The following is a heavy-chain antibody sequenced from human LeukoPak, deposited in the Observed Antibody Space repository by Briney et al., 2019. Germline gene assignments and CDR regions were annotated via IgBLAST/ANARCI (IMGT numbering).Heavy chain of an antibody. CDR2: ISAYNGNT. V-gene: IGHV1-18*04. CDR1: GYIFTSYG. Sequence: ASVKVSCKASGYIFTSYGISWVRQAPGQGLEWMGWISAYNGNTNYAQNLQDRVFMNTDTSTTTAYMELRSLRSDDTAVYYCARYPLSYSGNWHYYFDYWGQGTLVTVSS. CDR3: ARYPLSYSGNWHYYFDY. J-gene: IGHJ4*02. D-gene: IGHD6-13*01.